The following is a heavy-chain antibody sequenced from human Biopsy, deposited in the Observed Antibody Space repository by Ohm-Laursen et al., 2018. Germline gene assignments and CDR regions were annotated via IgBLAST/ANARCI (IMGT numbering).Heavy chain of an antibody. CDR2: VSYWGTT. Sequence: SETLSLTCTVSTISITNFGDQWDWIRQAPGKGLEWIGTVSYWGTTHYNPSLTSRVTISIDRSQSQFSMRLSSVAAADTAVYYCARRHNDGSGYHYFDYWGQGILVTVSS. CDR3: ARRHNDGSGYHYFDY. CDR1: TISITNFGDQ. V-gene: IGHV4-39*01. J-gene: IGHJ4*02. D-gene: IGHD3-22*01.